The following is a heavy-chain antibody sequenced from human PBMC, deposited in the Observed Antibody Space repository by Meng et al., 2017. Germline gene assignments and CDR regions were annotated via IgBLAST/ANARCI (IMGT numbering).Heavy chain of an antibody. CDR3: ATIYSYGHLYYYYYGMDV. Sequence: ASVKVSCKASGYTFTSYAMHWVRQAPGQRLEWMGWINAGNGNTKYSQKFQGRVTMTRDTSISTAYMELSRLRSDDTAVYYCATIYSYGHLYYYYYGMDVWGQGTTVTVSS. CDR2: INAGNGNT. CDR1: GYTFTSYA. D-gene: IGHD5-18*01. V-gene: IGHV1-3*01. J-gene: IGHJ6*02.